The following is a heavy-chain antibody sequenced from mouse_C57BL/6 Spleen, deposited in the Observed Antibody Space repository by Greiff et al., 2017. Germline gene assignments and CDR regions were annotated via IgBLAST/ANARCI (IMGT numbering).Heavy chain of an antibody. CDR2: INPSNGGT. V-gene: IGHV1-53*01. J-gene: IGHJ4*01. CDR3: ARFYYDYDYAMDY. Sequence: VQLQQSGTELVKPGASVKLSCKASGYTFTSYWMHWVKQRPGQGLEWIGNINPSNGGTNYNEKFKSKATLTVDKSSSTAYMQLSSLTSEDSAVYYCARFYYDYDYAMDYWGQGTSVTVSS. CDR1: GYTFTSYW. D-gene: IGHD2-4*01.